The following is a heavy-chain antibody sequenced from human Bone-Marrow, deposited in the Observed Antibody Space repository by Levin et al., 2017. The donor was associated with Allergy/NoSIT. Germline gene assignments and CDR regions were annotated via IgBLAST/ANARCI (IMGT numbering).Heavy chain of an antibody. D-gene: IGHD3-22*01. CDR1: GGSISSGGYY. V-gene: IGHV4-31*03. Sequence: SETLSLTCTVSGGSISSGGYYWSWIRQHPGKGLEWIGYIYYSGSTYYNPSLKSRVTISVDTSKNQFSLKLSSVTAADTAVYYCARDHHYYYDSRGPQWFDPWGQGTLVTVSS. CDR2: IYYSGST. J-gene: IGHJ5*02. CDR3: ARDHHYYYDSRGPQWFDP.